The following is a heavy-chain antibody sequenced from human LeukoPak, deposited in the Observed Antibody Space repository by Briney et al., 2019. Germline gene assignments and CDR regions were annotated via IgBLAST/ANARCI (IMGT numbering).Heavy chain of an antibody. Sequence: VGSLRFSCAASGFSFIDTYMSWIPPAAGKGLEWVSYISSTSSHTNYADSVKGRFTITRDNAKKSLYLQMNSLRAEDTAVYYCARGSARWFDPWGQGTLVTVSS. CDR2: ISSTSSHT. J-gene: IGHJ5*02. CDR1: GFSFIDTY. CDR3: ARGSARWFDP. V-gene: IGHV3-11*05.